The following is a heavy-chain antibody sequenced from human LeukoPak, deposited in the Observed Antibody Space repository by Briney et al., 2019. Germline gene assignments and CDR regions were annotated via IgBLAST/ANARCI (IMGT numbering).Heavy chain of an antibody. CDR2: IYSGGTI. CDR3: ARHRQMSLSWEPDY. V-gene: IGHV3-53*01. D-gene: IGHD1-26*01. Sequence: GESLRLSCAASGFSVRTNYMSWVRQAPGKGLEWVSVIYSGGTIRYADSVKGRFTISRDNSRDTLHLQMNSLRVDDTAVYYCARHRQMSLSWEPDYWGQGTLVTVSS. J-gene: IGHJ4*02. CDR1: GFSVRTNY.